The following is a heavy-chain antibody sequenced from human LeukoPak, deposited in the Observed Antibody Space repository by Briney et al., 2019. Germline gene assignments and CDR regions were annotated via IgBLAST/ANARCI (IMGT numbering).Heavy chain of an antibody. CDR1: GFTFSSYA. Sequence: RPGRSLRLSCAASGFTFSSYAMHWVRQAPGKGLEWVAVISYDGSNKYYADSVKGRFTISRDNSKNTLYLQMNSLRAEDTAVYYCARDRGSGSYSYYYGMDVWGQGTTVTVSS. CDR3: ARDRGSGSYSYYYGMDV. D-gene: IGHD1-26*01. J-gene: IGHJ6*02. V-gene: IGHV3-30-3*01. CDR2: ISYDGSNK.